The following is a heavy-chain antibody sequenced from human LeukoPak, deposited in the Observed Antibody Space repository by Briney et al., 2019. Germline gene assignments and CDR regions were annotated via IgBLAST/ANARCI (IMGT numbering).Heavy chain of an antibody. D-gene: IGHD2-8*01. CDR1: GGTFSSYA. V-gene: IGHV1-69*05. CDR2: IIPIFGTA. J-gene: IGHJ4*02. Sequence: SVKVSCKASGGTFSSYAIRWVRQAPGQGLEWMGGIIPIFGTANYAQKLQGRVTVTTDTSTSTAYMELRSLRSDDTAVYYCTRTALDCKNGVCYDYWGQGTLVTVSS. CDR3: TRTALDCKNGVCYDY.